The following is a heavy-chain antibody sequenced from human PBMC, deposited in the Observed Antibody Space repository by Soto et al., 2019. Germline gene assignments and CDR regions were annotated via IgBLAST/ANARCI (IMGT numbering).Heavy chain of an antibody. D-gene: IGHD3-3*01. V-gene: IGHV4-59*01. Sequence: PSETLSLTCTVSGGSISSYYWSWIRQPPGKGLEWIGYIYYSGSTNYNPSLKSRVTISVDTSKNQFSLKLSSVTAADTAVYYCARGYYDFWSGYYTVFGAFDIWGQGTMVTVSS. J-gene: IGHJ3*02. CDR1: GGSISSYY. CDR2: IYYSGST. CDR3: ARGYYDFWSGYYTVFGAFDI.